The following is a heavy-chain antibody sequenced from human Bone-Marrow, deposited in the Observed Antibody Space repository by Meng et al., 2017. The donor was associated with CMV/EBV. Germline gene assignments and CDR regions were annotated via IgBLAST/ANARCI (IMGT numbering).Heavy chain of an antibody. CDR3: AGSWTLDPYFDY. CDR2: IKSKIDGGTT. V-gene: IGHV3-15*05. CDR1: GFTFSNAW. J-gene: IGHJ4*02. Sequence: GESLKISCAASGFTFSNAWMSWVRQAPGKGLEWVGRIKSKIDGGTTDYAAPVKGRFTISRDDSKNTLYLQMNSLRAEDTAVYYCAGSWTLDPYFDYWGQGTLVTVSS. D-gene: IGHD3/OR15-3a*01.